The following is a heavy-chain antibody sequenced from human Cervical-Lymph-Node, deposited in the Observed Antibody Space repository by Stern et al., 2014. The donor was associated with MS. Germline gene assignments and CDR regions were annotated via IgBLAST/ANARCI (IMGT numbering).Heavy chain of an antibody. J-gene: IGHJ4*02. Sequence: VQLVESGAAVAKPGASVKVSCKASGYTFTSFGLSWVRQAPGQGLEWMGWISGYDGHTNYAEKVQARVTMTTDTSTSTAYLELRSLRSDDTALYYCARDGTSSWPHYFDYWGQGTLVTVSS. CDR3: ARDGTSSWPHYFDY. D-gene: IGHD6-13*01. V-gene: IGHV1-18*01. CDR1: GYTFTSFG. CDR2: ISGYDGHT.